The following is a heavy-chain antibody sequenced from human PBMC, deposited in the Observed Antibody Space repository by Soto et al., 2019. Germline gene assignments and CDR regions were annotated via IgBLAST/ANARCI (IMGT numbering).Heavy chain of an antibody. J-gene: IGHJ4*02. D-gene: IGHD3-9*01. CDR1: GYTFTIYY. V-gene: IGHV1-8*01. Sequence: ASVKVSCKASGYTFTIYYINWVRQATGQGLEWMGWMNPNSGNTGYAQKFQGRVTMTRNTSISTAYMELSSLRSEDTAVYYCARGRALDLLRYFDWPPDYWGQGTLVTVSS. CDR2: MNPNSGNT. CDR3: ARGRALDLLRYFDWPPDY.